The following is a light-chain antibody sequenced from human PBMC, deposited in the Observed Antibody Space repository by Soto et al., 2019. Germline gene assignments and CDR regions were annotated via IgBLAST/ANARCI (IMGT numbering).Light chain of an antibody. CDR3: QQYHNWPPKT. Sequence: EIVMTQSPSTLSLSPLQRSTLSFMASQSVSSKLAWYQQKPGQAPRLLIYGASTRATDIPARFSGSGSGTEFTLTISSLQSEDFAIYYCQQYHNWPPKTFGQGTKV. J-gene: IGKJ1*01. CDR1: QSVSSK. V-gene: IGKV3-15*01. CDR2: GAS.